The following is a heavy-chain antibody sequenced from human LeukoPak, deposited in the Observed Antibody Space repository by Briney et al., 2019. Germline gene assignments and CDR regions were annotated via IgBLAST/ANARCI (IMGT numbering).Heavy chain of an antibody. CDR3: ARAGSFRFVY. Sequence: GGSLRLSCAASGFTFSTYWIHWVRQAPGKGLVWVSRINTDGSTTNYADSVKGRFTISRDNAKNTLYLQMNDLRAEDTAVYYCARAGSFRFVYWGQGTLVTVSS. D-gene: IGHD3-10*01. J-gene: IGHJ4*02. CDR2: INTDGSTT. CDR1: GFTFSTYW. V-gene: IGHV3-74*01.